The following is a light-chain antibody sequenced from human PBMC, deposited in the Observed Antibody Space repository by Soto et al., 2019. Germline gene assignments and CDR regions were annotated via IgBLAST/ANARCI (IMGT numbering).Light chain of an antibody. V-gene: IGKV1D-12*01. J-gene: IGKJ1*01. CDR2: SAS. CDR3: QQADTFPWT. CDR1: RDISTW. Sequence: IHMTQSASSVSASVGHRVTIACQASRDISTWVAWYQQKPGKAPKLLIYSASALKRGVPSRFSGSGYGTDFALTVSSLQTEDFATYYCQQADTFPWTFGQGTKVDIK.